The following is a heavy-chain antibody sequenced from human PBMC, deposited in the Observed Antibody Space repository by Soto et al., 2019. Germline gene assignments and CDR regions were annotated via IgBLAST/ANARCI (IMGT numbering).Heavy chain of an antibody. CDR1: GFTFGGCW. Sequence: GGSLRLSCAASGFTFGGCWMSWVRQAPGKGLEWVANIKQDGSEKYYADSVKGRFTISRDNSKNTLYLQMNSLRAEDTAVYYCAKDRGRYNWNYFYYYGMDVWGQGTTVTVSS. CDR2: IKQDGSEK. J-gene: IGHJ6*02. V-gene: IGHV3-7*01. CDR3: AKDRGRYNWNYFYYYGMDV. D-gene: IGHD1-7*01.